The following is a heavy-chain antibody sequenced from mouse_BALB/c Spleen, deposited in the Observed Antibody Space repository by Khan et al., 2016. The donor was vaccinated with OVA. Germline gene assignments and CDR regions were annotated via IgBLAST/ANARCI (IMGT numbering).Heavy chain of an antibody. D-gene: IGHD3-1*01. CDR2: IWSGGIT. V-gene: IGHV2-2*02. CDR3: ARTARATSYAMAY. Sequence: QVQLKQSGPGLVQPSQSLSITCTVSGCSLTTYGVHWVRQSPGKGLEWLGVIWSGGITDYNAAFISRLSISKDNSKSQVFFKMNSLQTNDTAIYYCARTARATSYAMAYWGQGTSVTVSS. CDR1: GCSLTTYG. J-gene: IGHJ4*01.